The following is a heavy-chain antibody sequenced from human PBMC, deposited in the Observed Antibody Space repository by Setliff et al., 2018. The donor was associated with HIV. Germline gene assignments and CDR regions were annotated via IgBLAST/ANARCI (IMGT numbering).Heavy chain of an antibody. J-gene: IGHJ4*02. V-gene: IGHV4-39*07. CDR3: GGAAPRTGQGSLDY. CDR2: FYESGAT. Sequence: SETLSLTCTVSGGSISSSSYYLGWIRQPPGKGLEWIGRFYESGATFYNPSLQSRVTISVDTSKNHFSLKLTSVTAADTAVYYCGGAAPRTGQGSLDYWGQGTLVTVSS. CDR1: GGSISSSSYY. D-gene: IGHD1-1*01.